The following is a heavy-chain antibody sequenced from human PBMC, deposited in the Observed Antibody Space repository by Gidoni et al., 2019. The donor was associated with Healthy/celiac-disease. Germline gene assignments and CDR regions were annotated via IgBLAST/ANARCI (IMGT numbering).Heavy chain of an antibody. J-gene: IGHJ5*02. Sequence: EVQLVESGGGLVKPGGSLRLSCAASGFTFSSYSMNWVRQAPGKGLEWVSSISSSGSTIYYADSVKGRFTISRDNAKNSLYLQMNSLRAEDTAVYYCARDKTNWEYNWFDPWGQGTLVTVSS. CDR3: ARDKTNWEYNWFDP. CDR1: GFTFSSYS. V-gene: IGHV3-21*01. D-gene: IGHD7-27*01. CDR2: ISSSGSTI.